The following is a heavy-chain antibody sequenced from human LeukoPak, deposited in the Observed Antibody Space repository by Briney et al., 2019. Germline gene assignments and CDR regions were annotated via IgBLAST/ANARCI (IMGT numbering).Heavy chain of an antibody. CDR1: GYTFTSYD. Sequence: ASVKVSCKASGYTFTSYDINWVRQATGQGLEWMGWMNPNSGNTGYAQKFQGRVTITADESTSTAYMELSSLRSEDTAVYYCARTGAYGSGSYYYMDVWGKGTTVTISS. CDR2: MNPNSGNT. CDR3: ARTGAYGSGSYYYMDV. V-gene: IGHV1-8*01. D-gene: IGHD3-10*01. J-gene: IGHJ6*03.